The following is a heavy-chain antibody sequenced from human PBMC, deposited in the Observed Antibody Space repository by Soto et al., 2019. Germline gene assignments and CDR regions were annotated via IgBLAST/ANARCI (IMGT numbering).Heavy chain of an antibody. CDR1: GFNFDEYA. D-gene: IGHD3-22*01. J-gene: IGHJ4*02. CDR3: AKDVGSYYYDTSAYHYDY. Sequence: GGSLRLSCAASGFNFDEYAMHWVGRAPGKGLEWVSGLGWNSGSIGYADSVKGRFTISRDNAKNSLHLQMNSLRAEDTALYYCAKDVGSYYYDTSAYHYDYWGRGTQVTVSS. V-gene: IGHV3-9*01. CDR2: LGWNSGSI.